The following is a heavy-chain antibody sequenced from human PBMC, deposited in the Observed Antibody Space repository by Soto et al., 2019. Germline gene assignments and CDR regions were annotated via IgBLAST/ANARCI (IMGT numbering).Heavy chain of an antibody. CDR2: ISGSGGST. Sequence: GGSLRLSCAASGFTFSSYAMSWVRQAPGKGLEWVSAISGSGGSTYYADSVKGRFTISRDNSKNTLYLQMNSLRAEDTAVYYCAKDQVLVPAAIGARPPPRKNYYYMDVWGKGTTVTVSS. V-gene: IGHV3-23*01. CDR1: GFTFSSYA. J-gene: IGHJ6*03. D-gene: IGHD2-2*01. CDR3: AKDQVLVPAAIGARPPPRKNYYYMDV.